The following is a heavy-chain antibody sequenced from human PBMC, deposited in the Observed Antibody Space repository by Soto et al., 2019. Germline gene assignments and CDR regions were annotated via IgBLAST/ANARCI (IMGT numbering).Heavy chain of an antibody. D-gene: IGHD3-16*01. CDR2: IYPGDSDT. CDR3: ERLEGGPFDY. Sequence: PXESLKLSWKCSGNSCTSYWSGLVRQMPGKGLEWMGIIYPGDSDTRYSPSFQGQVTIPADKSISTAYLQWSSLKASDTAMYYCERLEGGPFDYWGQGALVTVPS. V-gene: IGHV5-51*01. CDR1: GNSCTSYW. J-gene: IGHJ4*02.